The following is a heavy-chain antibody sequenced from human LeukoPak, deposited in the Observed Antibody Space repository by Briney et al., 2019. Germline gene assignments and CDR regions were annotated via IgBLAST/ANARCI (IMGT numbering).Heavy chain of an antibody. CDR1: GYTFTGYY. CDR2: INPNSGGT. J-gene: IGHJ3*02. V-gene: IGHV1-2*02. D-gene: IGHD3-3*01. Sequence: ASVKVSCKASGYTFTGYYMHWVRQAPGQGLEWMGWINPNSGGTNYAQKFQGGVTMTRDTSSSTAYMELSRLRFDDTVVYYCARGPRITIFGVVMANDAFDIWGQGTMVTVSS. CDR3: ARGPRITIFGVVMANDAFDI.